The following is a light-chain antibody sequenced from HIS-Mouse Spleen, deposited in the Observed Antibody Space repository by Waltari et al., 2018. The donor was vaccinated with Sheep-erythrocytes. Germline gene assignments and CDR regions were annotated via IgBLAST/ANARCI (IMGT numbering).Light chain of an antibody. J-gene: IGLJ3*02. CDR2: EGS. CDR3: CSYAGSSTPWV. Sequence: QSALTQPASGSGAPWQSVTISCTRTSSDGGRYNLVSWYQQHPGKAPKLMIYEGSKRPSGVSNRFSGSKSGNTASLTISGLQAEDEADYYCCSYAGSSTPWVFGGGTKLTVL. CDR1: SSDGGRYNL. V-gene: IGLV2-23*01.